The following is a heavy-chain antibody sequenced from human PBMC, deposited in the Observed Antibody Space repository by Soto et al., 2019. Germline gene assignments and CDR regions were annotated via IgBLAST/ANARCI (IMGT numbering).Heavy chain of an antibody. CDR3: AKGYCSGPSCYRGYGMDV. Sequence: PGGSLRLSCVASGFSFRNYGTHWVRPAPGKGLEWVAAISYDEITNKNYADSVKGRFTISRDNSENTLYLQMGSLRAEDTAVYYCAKGYCSGPSCYRGYGMDVWGQGTTVTVSS. J-gene: IGHJ6*02. V-gene: IGHV3-30*18. CDR1: GFSFRNYG. CDR2: ISYDEITNK. D-gene: IGHD2-2*01.